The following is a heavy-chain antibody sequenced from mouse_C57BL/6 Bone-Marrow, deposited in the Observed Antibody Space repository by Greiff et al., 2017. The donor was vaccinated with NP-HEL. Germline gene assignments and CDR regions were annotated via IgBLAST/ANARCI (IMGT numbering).Heavy chain of an antibody. CDR2: INPNNGGT. V-gene: IGHV1-18*01. CDR1: GYTFTDYN. J-gene: IGHJ2*01. D-gene: IGHD2-2*01. Sequence: VQLKESGPELVKPGASVKIPCKASGYTFTDYNMDWVKQSHGKSLEWIGDINPNNGGTIYNQKFKGKATLTVDKSSSTAYMELRSLTSEDTAVYYCARREDGYDGFPFDYWGQGTTLTVSS. CDR3: ARREDGYDGFPFDY.